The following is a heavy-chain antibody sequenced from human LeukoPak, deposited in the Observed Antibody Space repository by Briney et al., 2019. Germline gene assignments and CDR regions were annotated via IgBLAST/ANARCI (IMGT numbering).Heavy chain of an antibody. D-gene: IGHD4-17*01. CDR2: IYYSGST. CDR3: ARATANSYTVTPNLLDY. Sequence: SETLSLTCTVSGGSISSSSYYWGWIRQPPGKGLEWIGYIYYSGSTNYNPSLKSRVTISVDTSKNQFSLKLSSVTAADTAVYYCARATANSYTVTPNLLDYWGQGTLVTVSS. J-gene: IGHJ4*02. V-gene: IGHV4-61*05. CDR1: GGSISSSSYY.